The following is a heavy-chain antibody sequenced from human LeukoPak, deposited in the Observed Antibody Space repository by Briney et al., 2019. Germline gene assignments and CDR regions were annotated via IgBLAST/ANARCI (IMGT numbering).Heavy chain of an antibody. CDR2: MSYNGGNT. J-gene: IGHJ6*02. Sequence: PGRSLRLSCAASGFIFSTYPMHWVRQAPGKGLEWVAFMSYNGGNTYYSDSVKGRFTISRDNYNNTLYLQIHSLRAEDTAVYYCARGIHGSGSYAYYGMDVWGQETTVTVSS. CDR3: ARGIHGSGSYAYYGMDV. V-gene: IGHV3-30-3*01. CDR1: GFIFSTYP. D-gene: IGHD3-10*01.